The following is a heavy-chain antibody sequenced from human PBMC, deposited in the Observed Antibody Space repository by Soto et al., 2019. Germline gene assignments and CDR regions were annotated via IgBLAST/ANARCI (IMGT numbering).Heavy chain of an antibody. D-gene: IGHD1-1*01. Sequence: QVQLEQSGAEVKKPGASVKVSCKASGYTFSSYGFSWMRQAPGQGLEWMGWIYIDDTKYAQNFQGRVTMTTDTSTSTVYMELRSLSPDDTAVYYCARDRDWNLNYWGQGTLVTVSS. J-gene: IGHJ4*02. CDR1: GYTFSSYG. V-gene: IGHV1-18*01. CDR2: IYIDDT. CDR3: ARDRDWNLNY.